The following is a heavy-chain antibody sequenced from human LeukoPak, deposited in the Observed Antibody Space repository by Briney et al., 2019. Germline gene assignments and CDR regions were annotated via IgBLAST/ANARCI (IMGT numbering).Heavy chain of an antibody. CDR3: ARMNYYGSYYFDF. CDR1: GDSIRTYY. V-gene: IGHV4-59*13. D-gene: IGHD3-10*01. J-gene: IGHJ4*02. CDR2: IFNTGTT. Sequence: PSGTLSLTCTVSGDSIRTYYWTWIRQPPGKGLEWLGYIFNTGTTNYNPSLKSRVTISVDLPKNQFSLRLTSLTAADTAVYFCARMNYYGSYYFDFWGQGTLVTVSS.